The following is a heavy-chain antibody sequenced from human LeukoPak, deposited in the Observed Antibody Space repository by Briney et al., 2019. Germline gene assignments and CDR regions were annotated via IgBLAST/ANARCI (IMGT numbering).Heavy chain of an antibody. CDR1: GGSISGYY. Sequence: SETLSLTCTVSGGSISGYYWSWIRQPPGKRLEWIGYIYYSGSTNYNPSLKSRVTISVDTSKNQFSLKLSSVTAADTAVYYCARGLGSSGYYYYFDYWGQGTLVTVSS. D-gene: IGHD3-22*01. CDR3: ARGLGSSGYYYYFDY. V-gene: IGHV4-59*08. CDR2: IYYSGST. J-gene: IGHJ4*02.